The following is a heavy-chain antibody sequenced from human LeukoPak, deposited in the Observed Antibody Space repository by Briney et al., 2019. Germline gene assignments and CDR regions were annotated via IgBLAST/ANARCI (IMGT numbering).Heavy chain of an antibody. CDR3: VKGRGTAVTSAANY. CDR1: GFAFSSYA. V-gene: IGHV3-23*01. CDR2: ISGSGDNT. Sequence: GGSLRLSCAASGFAFSSYAMSWVRQAPGKGLEWVSSISGSGDNTYYADSVKDRFSISRDNSKTTVFLQMNSLRAEDTAVYYCVKGRGTAVTSAANYWGQGTLVTVSS. D-gene: IGHD4-17*01. J-gene: IGHJ4*02.